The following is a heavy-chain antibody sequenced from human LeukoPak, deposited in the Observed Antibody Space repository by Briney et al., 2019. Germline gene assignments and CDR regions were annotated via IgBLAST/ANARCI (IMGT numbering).Heavy chain of an antibody. V-gene: IGHV4-61*02. Sequence: PSETLSLTCTVSGGSISSGSYYWSWIRQPAGKGLEWIGRIYTSGSTNYNPSLKSRVTISVDTSKNQFSLKLSSVTAADTAVYYCARHGGSGWYGTNNWFDPWGQGTLVTVSS. CDR1: GGSISSGSYY. D-gene: IGHD6-19*01. CDR3: ARHGGSGWYGTNNWFDP. CDR2: IYTSGST. J-gene: IGHJ5*02.